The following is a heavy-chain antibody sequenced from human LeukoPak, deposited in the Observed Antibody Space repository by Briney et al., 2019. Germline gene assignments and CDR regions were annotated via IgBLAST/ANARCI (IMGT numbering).Heavy chain of an antibody. CDR2: INAGNGNT. CDR3: ARDSGWQEAFDI. J-gene: IGHJ3*02. Sequence: ASVKVSCKASGYTFTSYAMHWVRQAPGQRLEWMGWINAGNGNTKYSQKFQGRVTITRDTSASTAYMELSSLRSEDTAVYYCARDSGWQEAFDIWGQGTMVTVSS. CDR1: GYTFTSYA. D-gene: IGHD6-25*01. V-gene: IGHV1-3*01.